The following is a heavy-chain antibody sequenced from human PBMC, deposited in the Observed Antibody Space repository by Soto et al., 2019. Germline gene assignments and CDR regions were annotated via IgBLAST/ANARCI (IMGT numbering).Heavy chain of an antibody. J-gene: IGHJ6*03. CDR2: ISAYNGNT. Sequence: GASVKVSCKASGYTFTSYGISWVRQAPGQGLEWMGWISAYNGNTNYAQKLQGRVTMTTDTSTSTAYMELRSLRSDDTAVYYCARDRGYFGGHYDFWSGYPPDYYYYMDVWGKGTTVTVSS. D-gene: IGHD3-3*01. CDR3: ARDRGYFGGHYDFWSGYPPDYYYYMDV. CDR1: GYTFTSYG. V-gene: IGHV1-18*01.